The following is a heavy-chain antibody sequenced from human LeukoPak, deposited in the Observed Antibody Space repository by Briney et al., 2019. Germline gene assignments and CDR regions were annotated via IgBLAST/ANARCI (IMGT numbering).Heavy chain of an antibody. CDR2: IKQDGSKK. J-gene: IGHJ4*02. D-gene: IGHD3-16*01. V-gene: IGHV3-7*03. CDR3: SKETPLGGY. Sequence: QSGGSLRLSCAASGFTFSSYWMSWVRQAPGKGLEWVANIKQDGSKKNYADSVKGRFTISRDNAKNSLYLQMNSLKGEDTAVYYCSKETPLGGYWGQGTLVTVSS. CDR1: GFTFSSYW.